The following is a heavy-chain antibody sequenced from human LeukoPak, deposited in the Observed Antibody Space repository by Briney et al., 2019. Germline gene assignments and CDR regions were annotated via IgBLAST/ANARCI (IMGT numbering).Heavy chain of an antibody. CDR2: IYYSGST. D-gene: IGHD6-19*01. CDR1: GGSISSSSYY. Sequence: PSETLSLTCTVSGGSISSSSYYWGWIRQPPGKGLEWIGSIYYSGSTYYNPSLKSRVTISVDTSKNQFSLKLSSVTAADTAVYYCASFGRYSSGWRPGIFDYWGQGTLVTVSS. CDR3: ASFGRYSSGWRPGIFDY. V-gene: IGHV4-39*01. J-gene: IGHJ4*02.